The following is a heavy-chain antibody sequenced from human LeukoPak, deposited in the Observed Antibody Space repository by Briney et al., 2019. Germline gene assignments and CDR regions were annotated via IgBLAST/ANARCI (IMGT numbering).Heavy chain of an antibody. J-gene: IGHJ4*02. CDR2: INPNSGGT. CDR1: GYTFTGYY. Sequence: ASVKVSFKSSGYTFTGYYMHWVRQAPGQGLERMGWINPNSGGTNYAQKFQGRVTMTRDKSISTAYMELSRLRSDDTAMYFCARLRVRKLDYWGQGTLVTVSS. D-gene: IGHD1-14*01. V-gene: IGHV1-2*02. CDR3: ARLRVRKLDY.